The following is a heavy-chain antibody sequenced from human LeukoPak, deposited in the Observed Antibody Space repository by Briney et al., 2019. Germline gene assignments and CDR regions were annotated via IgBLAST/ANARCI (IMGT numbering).Heavy chain of an antibody. CDR3: AKSTQWMVHYGLDV. D-gene: IGHD4/OR15-4a*01. CDR2: ISWDGGST. CDR1: GFTFDDYT. J-gene: IGHJ6*02. V-gene: IGHV3-43*01. Sequence: PGGSLRLSCAASGFTFDDYTMHWVRQAPGKGLEWVSLISWDGGSTYYADSVKGRFTISRDNSKNTLYLQMNSLRAEDTAIYYCAKSTQWMVHYGLDVWGQGTTVTVSS.